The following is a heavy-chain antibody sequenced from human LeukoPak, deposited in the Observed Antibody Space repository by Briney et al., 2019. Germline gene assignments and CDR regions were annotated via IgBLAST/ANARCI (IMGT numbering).Heavy chain of an antibody. CDR2: IYYSGST. CDR1: GGSLSSSY. V-gene: IGHV4-59*08. Sequence: SETLSLTCTLSGGSLSSSYWSWVRQPPGKGMEWVGYIYYSGSTNYNPSPKSRVTISVDKSKNQSSLKLSSVTAADTVVYYCARLQALGWFDPWGQGTLVTVSS. D-gene: IGHD1-1*01. CDR3: ARLQALGWFDP. J-gene: IGHJ5*02.